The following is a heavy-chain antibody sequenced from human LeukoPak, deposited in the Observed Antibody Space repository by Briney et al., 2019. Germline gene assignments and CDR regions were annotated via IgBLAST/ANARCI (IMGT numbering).Heavy chain of an antibody. J-gene: IGHJ6*02. Sequence: SETLSLTCTVSGGSISSYYWSWIRQPPGKGLEWIGNIYYSGSTNFNPSLRSRVTISVDTSKNQFSLKLSSVTAADTAVYYCARSNYCSRISCYVYGLDVWGQGTTVTVS. CDR3: ARSNYCSRISCYVYGLDV. V-gene: IGHV4-59*08. D-gene: IGHD2-2*01. CDR2: IYYSGST. CDR1: GGSISSYY.